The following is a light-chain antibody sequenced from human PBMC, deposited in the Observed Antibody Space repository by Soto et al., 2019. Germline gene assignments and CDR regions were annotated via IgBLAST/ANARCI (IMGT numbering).Light chain of an antibody. J-gene: IGLJ1*01. Sequence: QPVLTQPASVSGSPGQSITISCTGTSSDVGSYNLVSWYQQHPGKAPKLMICEVSKRPSGVSNRFSGSKSGNTASLTISGLQAEDEADYYCCSYAGSSTPYVFGTGTKLTVL. CDR2: EVS. CDR3: CSYAGSSTPYV. V-gene: IGLV2-23*02. CDR1: SSDVGSYNL.